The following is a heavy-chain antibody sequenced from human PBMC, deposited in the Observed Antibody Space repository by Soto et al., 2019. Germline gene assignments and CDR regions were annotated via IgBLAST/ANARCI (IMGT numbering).Heavy chain of an antibody. CDR2: INPGGGST. D-gene: IGHD2-21*02. CDR3: ARSSTDYYYYGMDV. J-gene: IGHJ6*02. V-gene: IGHV1-46*03. CDR1: GYTFTSYY. Sequence: QVQLVQSGAEVKKPGASVKVSCKASGYTFTSYYMRWVRQAPGQGLEWMGIINPGGGSTSYAQKFQGRVTRTRATSTSTVSMELSSLRYDDTAVYYCARSSTDYYYYGMDVWGQGTTVTVSS.